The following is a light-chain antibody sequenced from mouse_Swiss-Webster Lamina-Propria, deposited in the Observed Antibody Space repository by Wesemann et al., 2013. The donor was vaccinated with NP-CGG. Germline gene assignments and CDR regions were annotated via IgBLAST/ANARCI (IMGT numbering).Light chain of an antibody. CDR2: SGS. Sequence: GETITINCRASKSISKYLAWYQEKPGKTNKLLIYSGSTLQSGIPSRFSGSGSGTDFTLTISSLEPEDFAMYYCQQHNEYPLTFGAGTKLELK. J-gene: IGKJ5*01. V-gene: IGKV16-104*01. CDR1: KSISKY. CDR3: QQHNEYPLT.